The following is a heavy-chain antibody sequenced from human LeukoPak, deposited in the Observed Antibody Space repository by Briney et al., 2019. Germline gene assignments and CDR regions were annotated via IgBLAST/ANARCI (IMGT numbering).Heavy chain of an antibody. CDR3: AGGESGSYLRRFLGNVPPNLDY. CDR2: ISSSSSTI. CDR1: GFTFSSYG. Sequence: GGSLRLSCAASGFTFSSYGMHWVRQAPGKGLEWVSYISSSSSTIYYADSVKGRFTISRDNAKNSLYLQMNSLRAEDTAVYYCAGGESGSYLRRFLGNVPPNLDYWGQGTLVTVSS. V-gene: IGHV3-48*01. D-gene: IGHD1-26*01. J-gene: IGHJ4*02.